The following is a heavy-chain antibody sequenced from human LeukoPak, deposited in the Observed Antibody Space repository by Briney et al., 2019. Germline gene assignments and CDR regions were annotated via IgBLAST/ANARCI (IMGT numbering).Heavy chain of an antibody. CDR3: ARRRVAAAGTRLNWFDP. J-gene: IGHJ5*02. V-gene: IGHV4-34*01. D-gene: IGHD6-13*01. CDR1: GGSFSGYY. Sequence: SETLSLTCAVYGGSFSGYYWSWIRQPPGKGLEWIGEINHSGSTNYNPSPKSRVTISVDTSKNQFSLKLSSVTAADTAVYYCARRRVAAAGTRLNWFDPWGQGTLVTVSS. CDR2: INHSGST.